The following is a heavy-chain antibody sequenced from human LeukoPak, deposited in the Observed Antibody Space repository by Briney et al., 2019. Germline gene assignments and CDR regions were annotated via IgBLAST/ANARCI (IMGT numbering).Heavy chain of an antibody. CDR2: IYTSGST. V-gene: IGHV4-4*07. Sequence: SETLSLTCTVSGGSISSYYWSWIRQPAGKGLEWIGRIYTSGSTNYNPSLKSRVTMSVDTSKNQFSLKLSSVTAADTAVYYCAREGYSSSWYPGDFDYWGQGTLVTVSS. D-gene: IGHD6-13*01. J-gene: IGHJ4*02. CDR1: GGSISSYY. CDR3: AREGYSSSWYPGDFDY.